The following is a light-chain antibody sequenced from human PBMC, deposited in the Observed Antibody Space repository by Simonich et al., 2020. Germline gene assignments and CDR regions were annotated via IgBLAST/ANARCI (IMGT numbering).Light chain of an antibody. CDR2: EGS. CDR3: CSYAGSSTLV. V-gene: IGLV2-23*01. Sequence: QSALTQPASVSGSPGQSITISCTGPSSDVGSYNLVSWYQQHPGKAPKLMIYEGSKRPSVVSNRCSGSKSGNTASLTISGLQAEDEADYYCCSYAGSSTLVFGGGTKLTVL. CDR1: SSDVGSYNL. J-gene: IGLJ2*01.